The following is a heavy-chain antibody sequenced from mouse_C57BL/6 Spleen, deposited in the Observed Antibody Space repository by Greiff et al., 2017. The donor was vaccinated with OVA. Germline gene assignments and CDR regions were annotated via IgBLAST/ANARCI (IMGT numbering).Heavy chain of an antibody. D-gene: IGHD2-1*01. Sequence: EVKLMESEGGLVQPGSSMKLSCTASGFTFSDYYMAWVRQVPEKGLEWVANINYDGSSTYYLDSLKSRFIISRDNAKNILYLQMSSLKSEDTATYYCARADYGNSFAYWGQGTLDTVSA. V-gene: IGHV5-16*01. CDR1: GFTFSDYY. J-gene: IGHJ3*01. CDR2: INYDGSST. CDR3: ARADYGNSFAY.